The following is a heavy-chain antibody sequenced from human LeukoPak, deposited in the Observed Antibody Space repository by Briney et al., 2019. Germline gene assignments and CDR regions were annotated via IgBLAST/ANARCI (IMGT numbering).Heavy chain of an antibody. J-gene: IGHJ4*02. CDR3: APRPDAAMVPDSY. Sequence: PGGSLRLSCAASGFTFNNHWMSWVRQAPGKGLEWVANIRHDGSDKKYVDSVKGRFTISRDNAENSLFLQMNSLRAEDTAVYYCAPRPDAAMVPDSYWGQGTLVTVSS. CDR2: IRHDGSDK. CDR1: GFTFNNHW. D-gene: IGHD2-2*01. V-gene: IGHV3-7*03.